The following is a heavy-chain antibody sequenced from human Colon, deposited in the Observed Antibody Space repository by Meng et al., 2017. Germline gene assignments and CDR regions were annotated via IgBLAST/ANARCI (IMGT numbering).Heavy chain of an antibody. CDR1: GFTFNNYA. CDR3: AKETTVHGVLTALDS. J-gene: IGHJ5*01. Sequence: QVQLLESGGGVVQPGRSLRVSGAASGFTFNNYAIHWVRQAPGKGLEWVAVISYGGSDEYYADSVKGRLTISRDDSKSMVYLQMNSLRSEDTAVYYCAKETTVHGVLTALDSWGHGTLVTVSS. D-gene: IGHD3-3*01. V-gene: IGHV3-30*18. CDR2: ISYGGSDE.